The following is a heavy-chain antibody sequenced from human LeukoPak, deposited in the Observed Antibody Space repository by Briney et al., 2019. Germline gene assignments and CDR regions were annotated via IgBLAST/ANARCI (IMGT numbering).Heavy chain of an antibody. CDR2: ISSSGSTI. D-gene: IGHD2-15*01. J-gene: IGHJ4*02. Sequence: GGSLRLSCAASGFTVSSNYMSWVRQAPGKGLEWVSYISSSGSTIYYADSVKGRFTISRDNAKNSLYLQMNSLRAEDTAVYYCAREWSKYYFDYWGQGTLVTVSS. V-gene: IGHV3-11*04. CDR1: GFTVSSNY. CDR3: AREWSKYYFDY.